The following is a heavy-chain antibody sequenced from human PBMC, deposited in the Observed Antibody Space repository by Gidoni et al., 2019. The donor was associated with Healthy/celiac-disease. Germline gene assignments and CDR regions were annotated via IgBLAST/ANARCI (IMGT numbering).Heavy chain of an antibody. V-gene: IGHV3-9*01. CDR3: AKATGVYNWFDP. J-gene: IGHJ5*02. CDR1: GFTFDDYA. CDR2: ISWNSGSI. D-gene: IGHD6-13*01. Sequence: EVQLVESGGGLVQPGRSLRLSCAASGFTFDDYAMHWVRQAPGKGLEWVSGISWNSGSIGYAESVKGRFTISRDNAKNSLYLQMNSLRAEDTALYYCAKATGVYNWFDPWGQGTLVTVSS.